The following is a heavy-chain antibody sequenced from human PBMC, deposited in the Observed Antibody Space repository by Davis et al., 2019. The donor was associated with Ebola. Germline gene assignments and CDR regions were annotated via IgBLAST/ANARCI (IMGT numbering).Heavy chain of an antibody. J-gene: IGHJ5*02. CDR1: GYTFTGYH. CDR3: ARDYYGSGSYFWFDP. CDR2: INPNSGGT. Sequence: ASVPVSCQASGYTFTGYHMHWVRQAPGQGLEWMGWINPNSGGTNYAQKFQGWVTMTRDTSISTAYMELSRLRSDDTAVYYCARDYYGSGSYFWFDPWGQGTLVTVSS. D-gene: IGHD3-10*01. V-gene: IGHV1-2*04.